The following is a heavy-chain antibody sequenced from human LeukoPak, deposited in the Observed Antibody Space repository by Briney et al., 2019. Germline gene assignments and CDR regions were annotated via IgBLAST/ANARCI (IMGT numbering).Heavy chain of an antibody. CDR3: AREPPVTTDPGDYYYGMDV. D-gene: IGHD4-17*01. Sequence: LPGGSLRLSCAASGFTFSSYGMHWVRQAPGKGLEWVAVIWYDGSNKYYADSVKGRFTISRDNSKNTLYLQMNSLRAEDTAVYYCAREPPVTTDPGDYYYGMDVWGQGTTVTVSS. J-gene: IGHJ6*02. CDR1: GFTFSSYG. CDR2: IWYDGSNK. V-gene: IGHV3-33*08.